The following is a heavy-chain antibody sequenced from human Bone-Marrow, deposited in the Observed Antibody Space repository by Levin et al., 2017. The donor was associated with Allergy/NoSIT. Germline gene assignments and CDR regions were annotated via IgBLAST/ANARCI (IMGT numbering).Heavy chain of an antibody. CDR2: LNPNSGGT. J-gene: IGHJ5*02. Sequence: GESLKISCKASGYTFTGYYIHWVRQVPGQGPEWMGWLNPNSGGTNYAQKFQDRVTLTRDTSISTAYMELSGLRSDDTAVYYCARNRYCSGGMCVNCFDPWGQGTLVTVSS. CDR1: GYTFTGYY. D-gene: IGHD2-15*01. V-gene: IGHV1-2*02. CDR3: ARNRYCSGGMCVNCFDP.